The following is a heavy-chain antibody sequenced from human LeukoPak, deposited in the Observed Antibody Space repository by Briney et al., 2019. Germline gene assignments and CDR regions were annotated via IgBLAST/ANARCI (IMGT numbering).Heavy chain of an antibody. CDR2: INHSGSA. Sequence: SETLSLTCAVYGGSFSGYYWSWIRQPPGKGLEWIGEINHSGSANYNPSLKSRVTISVDTSKNQFSLKLSSVTAADTAVYYRARSQLRYFDWLSPSDLDYWGQGTLVTVSS. J-gene: IGHJ4*02. D-gene: IGHD3-9*01. CDR1: GGSFSGYY. CDR3: ARSQLRYFDWLSPSDLDY. V-gene: IGHV4-34*01.